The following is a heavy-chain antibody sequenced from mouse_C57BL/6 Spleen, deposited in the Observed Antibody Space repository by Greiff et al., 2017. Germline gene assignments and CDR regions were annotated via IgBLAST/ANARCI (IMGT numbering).Heavy chain of an antibody. CDR2: INPNNGGT. V-gene: IGHV1-22*01. Sequence: EVQLQQSGPELVKPGASVPLSCKASGYTFTDYNMHWVKQSHGKSLEWIGYINPNNGGTSYNQKFKGKATLTVNKSSSTAYMELRSLTSEDSAVYYCAREGIYYGFAYWGQGTLVTVSA. D-gene: IGHD1-1*01. J-gene: IGHJ3*01. CDR1: GYTFTDYN. CDR3: AREGIYYGFAY.